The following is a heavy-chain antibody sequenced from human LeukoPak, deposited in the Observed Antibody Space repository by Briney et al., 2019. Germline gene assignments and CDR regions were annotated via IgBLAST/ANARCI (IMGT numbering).Heavy chain of an antibody. D-gene: IGHD6-13*01. Sequence: PSQTLSLTCTVSGGSISSGGYYWSWIRQHPGTGLEWIGYIYYSGSTYYNPSLKSRATISVDTSKNQFSLKLSSVTAADTAVYYCARDWSSNNWFDPWGQGTLVTVSS. J-gene: IGHJ5*02. CDR2: IYYSGST. CDR3: ARDWSSNNWFDP. CDR1: GGSISSGGYY. V-gene: IGHV4-31*03.